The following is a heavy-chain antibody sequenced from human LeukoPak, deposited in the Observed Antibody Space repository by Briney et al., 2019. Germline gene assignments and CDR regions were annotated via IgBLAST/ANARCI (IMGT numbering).Heavy chain of an antibody. Sequence: SQTLSLTCTVSGGSISSSSYYWGWIRQPPGKGLEWIGSIYYSGSTYYNPSLKSRVTISVDTSKNQFSLKLSSVTAADTAVYYCARHRVYGPGPYYYMDVWGKGTTVTVSS. D-gene: IGHD2-8*01. J-gene: IGHJ6*03. CDR2: IYYSGST. V-gene: IGHV4-39*01. CDR3: ARHRVYGPGPYYYMDV. CDR1: GGSISSSSYY.